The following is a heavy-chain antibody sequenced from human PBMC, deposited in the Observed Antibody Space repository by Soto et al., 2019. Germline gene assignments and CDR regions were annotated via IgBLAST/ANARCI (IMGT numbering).Heavy chain of an antibody. J-gene: IGHJ6*02. CDR2: FDPEDGET. D-gene: IGHD4-17*01. CDR3: VYGDYDLKMLGGRYYYYYYGMDV. Sequence: ASVKVSCKVSGYTLTELSMHWVRQAPGKGLEWMGGFDPEDGETIYAQKFQGRVTMTEDTSTDTAYMELSSLRSEDTAVYYCVYGDYDLKMLGGRYYYYYYGMDVWGQGTTVTVSS. CDR1: GYTLTELS. V-gene: IGHV1-24*01.